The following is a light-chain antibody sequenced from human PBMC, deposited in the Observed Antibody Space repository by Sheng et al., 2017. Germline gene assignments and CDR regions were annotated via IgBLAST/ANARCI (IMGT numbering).Light chain of an antibody. CDR1: QSVSYGYDNENY. Sequence: DIVLTQSPDSLAVSLGETATINCKSSQSVSYGYDNENYLAWYQKSQDSLLNCSFIGHLPETFGVPDRFSGXGSGTSFSLTINNLQAEDVAVYYCHHRWTFGQGTRVDIK. J-gene: IGKJ1*01. CDR2: GHL. V-gene: IGKV4-1*01. CDR3: HHRWT.